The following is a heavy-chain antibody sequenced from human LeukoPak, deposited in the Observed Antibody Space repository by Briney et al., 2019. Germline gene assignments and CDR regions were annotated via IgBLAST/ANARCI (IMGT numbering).Heavy chain of an antibody. CDR2: IKQDGSEN. Sequence: GGSLSCSCAASAFTFSSNWWGWLRPAPGKGREGVANIKQDGSENSYVDSVKGRFTISRDNAKNSLYLQMNSLRAEATAVYYCARDRRVVRNNYDFWSGYYAAWFDPWGQGTLVTVSS. CDR3: ARDRRVVRNNYDFWSGYYAAWFDP. J-gene: IGHJ5*02. D-gene: IGHD3-3*01. CDR1: AFTFSSNW. V-gene: IGHV3-7*01.